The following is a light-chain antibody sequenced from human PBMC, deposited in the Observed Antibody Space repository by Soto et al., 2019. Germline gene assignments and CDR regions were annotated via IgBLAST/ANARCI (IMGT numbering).Light chain of an antibody. V-gene: IGKV1-6*01. CDR2: AAS. CDR1: QGIRND. Sequence: AIQSTQSPSSLSSSVGDRFSITCRASQGIRNDLGWYQQKPGKAPKLLIYAASSLQSGVPSRFSGSGSGTDFTLTISSLQPEDFAVYYCQQYGRSPTTFGQGTKVDIK. CDR3: QQYGRSPTT. J-gene: IGKJ1*01.